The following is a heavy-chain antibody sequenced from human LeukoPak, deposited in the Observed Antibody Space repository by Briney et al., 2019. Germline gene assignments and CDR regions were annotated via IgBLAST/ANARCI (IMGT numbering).Heavy chain of an antibody. J-gene: IGHJ6*03. V-gene: IGHV3-53*01. Sequence: PGGSLRLSCAASGFTVSSNHMSWVRQAPGKGPERVSLIYSGRITYYADSVKARFTISRDNSKNTLYLQMNSLRAEDTAVYYCARGHLVGTTSAYYYMDVWGKGTTVTVSS. CDR3: ARGHLVGTTSAYYYMDV. D-gene: IGHD1-26*01. CDR1: GFTVSSNH. CDR2: IYSGRIT.